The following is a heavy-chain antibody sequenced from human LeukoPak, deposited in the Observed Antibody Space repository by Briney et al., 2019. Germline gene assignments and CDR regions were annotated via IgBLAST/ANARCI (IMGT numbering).Heavy chain of an antibody. V-gene: IGHV3-48*03. CDR3: AREVVLRYFDR. J-gene: IGHJ4*02. CDR2: ISSSGSTI. D-gene: IGHD3-9*01. CDR1: GSTFSSYE. Sequence: GGSLRLSCAASGSTFSSYEMNWVRQAPGKGLERVSYISSSGSTIYYADSVKGRFTISRDNAKNSLYLQMNSLRAEDTAVYYCAREVVLRYFDRWGQGTLVTVSS.